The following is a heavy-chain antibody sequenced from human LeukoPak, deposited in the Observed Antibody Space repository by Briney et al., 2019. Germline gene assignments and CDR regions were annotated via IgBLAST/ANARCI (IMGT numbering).Heavy chain of an antibody. CDR1: GFTFSSYW. CDR2: ITGSGGST. Sequence: GGPLRLSCTASGFTFSSYWMHWVRQAPGKGLEWVSGITGSGGSTYYADSVKGRFTISRDNSKNTLYLQINSLRAEDTAVYYCAKGTGSSTSCYDYWGQGALVTVSS. J-gene: IGHJ4*02. V-gene: IGHV3-23*01. D-gene: IGHD2-2*01. CDR3: AKGTGSSTSCYDY.